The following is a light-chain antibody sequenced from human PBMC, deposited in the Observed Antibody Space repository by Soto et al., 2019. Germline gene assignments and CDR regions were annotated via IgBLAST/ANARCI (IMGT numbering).Light chain of an antibody. CDR3: CSFAGSGTFPYV. Sequence: QSALTQPPSASGSRGQSVTISCTGSSSDVGGYNYVSWYQQQPGKAPKLIIYEVNKRPSGVPDRFAGSKSGNTASLTVSGLQAEDEADYHCCSFAGSGTFPYVFGTGTKVTV. V-gene: IGLV2-8*01. CDR2: EVN. CDR1: SSDVGGYNY. J-gene: IGLJ1*01.